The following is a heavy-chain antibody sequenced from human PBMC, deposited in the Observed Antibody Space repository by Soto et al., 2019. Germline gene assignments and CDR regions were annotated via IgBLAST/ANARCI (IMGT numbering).Heavy chain of an antibody. D-gene: IGHD2-21*02. CDR1: GLTFSNYN. CDR3: ARHCGGGCYRGFDY. Sequence: GGSLRLSCAASGLTFSNYNMNWVRQAPGKGLEWISYISTSSSTIYYADSVKGRFTISRDNAKNSLYLQMNSLRDEDTALYYCARHCGGGCYRGFDYWGLGSLVTVSS. V-gene: IGHV3-48*02. J-gene: IGHJ4*02. CDR2: ISTSSSTI.